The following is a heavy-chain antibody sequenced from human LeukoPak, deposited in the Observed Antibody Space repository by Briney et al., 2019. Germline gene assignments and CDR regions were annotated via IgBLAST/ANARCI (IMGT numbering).Heavy chain of an antibody. J-gene: IGHJ5*02. CDR2: INHSGST. D-gene: IGHD3-3*01. CDR1: GGSSSGYY. V-gene: IGHV4-34*01. CDR3: ARIQYDFWSGYTNWFDP. Sequence: PSETLSLTCAVYGGSSSGYYWSWIRQPPGKGLEWIGEINHSGSTNYNPSLKSRVTISVDTSKNQFSLKLSSVTAADTAVYYCARIQYDFWSGYTNWFDPWGQGTLVTVSS.